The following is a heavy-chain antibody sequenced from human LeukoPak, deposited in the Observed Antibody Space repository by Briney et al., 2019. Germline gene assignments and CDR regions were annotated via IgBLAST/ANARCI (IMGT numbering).Heavy chain of an antibody. CDR2: IYHSGST. CDR1: GGSISSGGYS. CDR3: ARGPDANYYYGMDV. V-gene: IGHV4-30-2*01. D-gene: IGHD1-14*01. J-gene: IGHJ6*02. Sequence: SETLSLTCAVSGGSISSGGYSWSWIRQPPGKGLEWIGYIYHSGSTYYNPSLKSRVTISVDRSKNQFSLKLSSVTVADTAVYYCARGPDANYYYGMDVWGQGTTVTVSS.